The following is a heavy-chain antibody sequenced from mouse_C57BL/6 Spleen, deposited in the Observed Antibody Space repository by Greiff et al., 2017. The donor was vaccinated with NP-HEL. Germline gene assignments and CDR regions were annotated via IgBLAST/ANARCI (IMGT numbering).Heavy chain of an antibody. Sequence: EVHLVESGGGLVQPGGSLKLSCAASGFTFSDYYMYWVRQTPEKRLEWVAYISNGGGSTYYPDTVKGRFTISRDNAKNTLYLQMSRLKSEDTAMYYCARQGTTVVARYFDVWGTGTTVTVSS. CDR2: ISNGGGST. J-gene: IGHJ1*03. V-gene: IGHV5-12*01. CDR3: ARQGTTVVARYFDV. D-gene: IGHD1-1*01. CDR1: GFTFSDYY.